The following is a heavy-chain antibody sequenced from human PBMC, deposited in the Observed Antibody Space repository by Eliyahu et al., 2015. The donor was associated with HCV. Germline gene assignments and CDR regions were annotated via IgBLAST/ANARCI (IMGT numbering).Heavy chain of an antibody. CDR3: SGVVVPAETRFQYLFGMDV. CDR1: GFIFNRHA. D-gene: IGHD2-2*01. Sequence: QVHLVESGGGVVQPGRSLRLSCVASGFIFNRHAMYWVRQAPGKGLEWVASVSHDGTSEDYTDSVKGRFTISRDNSQNTLFLQMNSLRPEDTAVYYCSGVVVPAETRFQYLFGMDVWGQGTTVTVSS. V-gene: IGHV3-30-3*01. J-gene: IGHJ6*02. CDR2: VSHDGTSE.